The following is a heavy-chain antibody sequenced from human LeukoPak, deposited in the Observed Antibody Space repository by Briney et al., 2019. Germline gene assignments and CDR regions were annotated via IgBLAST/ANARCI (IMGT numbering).Heavy chain of an antibody. D-gene: IGHD6-13*01. J-gene: IGHJ4*02. V-gene: IGHV1-69*04. CDR1: GGTFSSYA. CDR3: ARDRMGVSSWSNFDY. Sequence: SVTVSFKSTGGTFSSYAISWVRQAPGQGLEWMGRIIPSLGIANYAQKFQGRVTITADKSTRTAYMELNSLRSEDTAVYYCARDRMGVSSWSNFDYWGQGTLVTVSS. CDR2: IIPSLGIA.